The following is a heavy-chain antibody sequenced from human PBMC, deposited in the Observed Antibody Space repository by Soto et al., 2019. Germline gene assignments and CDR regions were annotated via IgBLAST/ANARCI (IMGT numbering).Heavy chain of an antibody. CDR3: ARRYGSGNLLSD. CDR1: GGSISSSSYY. Sequence: QLQLQESGPGLVKPSETLSLTCTVSGGSISSSSYYWGWIRQPPGKGLEWIGSIHYSGSTYYNSSLKSRVTISVDTSKNPFSLKLSSVTAADTAVYYCARRYGSGNLLSDWGQGTLVTVSS. V-gene: IGHV4-39*01. D-gene: IGHD3-10*01. CDR2: IHYSGST. J-gene: IGHJ4*02.